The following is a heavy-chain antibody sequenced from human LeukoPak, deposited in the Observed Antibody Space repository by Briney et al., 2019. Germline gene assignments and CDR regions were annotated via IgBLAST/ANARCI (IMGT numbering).Heavy chain of an antibody. D-gene: IGHD1-1*01. CDR3: SWELDVSFGRRLEH. Sequence: PGGSLRLSCAVSGFNFNAAWMSWVRQAPGKGLEWVGRLKSRGGGETADYSAPVKGRFTVSRDDSKNTLYLQMNSLKIEDTAVYFCSWELDVSFGRRLEHWGQGTLVTVAS. CDR1: GFNFNAAW. CDR2: LKSRGGGETA. J-gene: IGHJ5*02. V-gene: IGHV3-15*01.